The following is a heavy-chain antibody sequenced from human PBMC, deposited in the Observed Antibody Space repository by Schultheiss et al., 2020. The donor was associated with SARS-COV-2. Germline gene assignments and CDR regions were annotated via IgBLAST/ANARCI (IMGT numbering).Heavy chain of an antibody. CDR2: INHSGST. V-gene: IGHV4-34*01. D-gene: IGHD3-10*01. J-gene: IGHJ3*02. Sequence: GSLRLSCAVYGGSFSGYYWSWIRQPPGKGLEWIGEINHSGSTNYNPSLKSRVTISVDTSKNQFSLKLSSVTAADTAVYYCARGVTYYYGSGGPSLGAFVIWGQGTMVTVSS. CDR3: ARGVTYYYGSGGPSLGAFVI. CDR1: GGSFSGYY.